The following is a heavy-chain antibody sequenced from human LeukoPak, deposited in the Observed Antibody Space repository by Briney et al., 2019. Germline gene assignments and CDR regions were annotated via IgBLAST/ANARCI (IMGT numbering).Heavy chain of an antibody. CDR1: GGTFSSYA. V-gene: IGHV1-69*13. Sequence: SVKVSCKASGGTFSSYAISWVRQAPGQGLEWMGGIIPIFGIANYAQKFQGRVTITADESTSTAYMELSSLRSEDTAVYYCARDPREMATALFGYYFDCWGQGTLVTVSS. CDR3: ARDPREMATALFGYYFDC. D-gene: IGHD5-24*01. J-gene: IGHJ4*02. CDR2: IIPIFGIA.